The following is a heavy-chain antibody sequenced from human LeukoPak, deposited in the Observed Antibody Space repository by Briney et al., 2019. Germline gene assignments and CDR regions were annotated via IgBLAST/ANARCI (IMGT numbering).Heavy chain of an antibody. CDR2: IIPIFGTA. V-gene: IGHV1-69*13. CDR1: GGTFSSYA. CDR3: ATVLPFYDSRYYYYYGMDV. Sequence: SVKVSCKASGGTFSSYAISWVRQAPGQGLEWMGGIIPIFGTANYAQKFQGRVTITADESTSTAYMELSSLRSEDTAVYYCATVLPFYDSRYYYYYGMDVWGQGTTVTVSS. J-gene: IGHJ6*02. D-gene: IGHD5/OR15-5a*01.